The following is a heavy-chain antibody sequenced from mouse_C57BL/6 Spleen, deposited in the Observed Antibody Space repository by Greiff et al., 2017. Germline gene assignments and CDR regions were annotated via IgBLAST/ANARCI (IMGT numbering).Heavy chain of an antibody. CDR1: GYTFTSYW. D-gene: IGHD2-3*01. J-gene: IGHJ4*01. CDR2: IDPSDSET. CDR3: AREEGCMRWLLSYAMDY. Sequence: QVQLQQPGAELVRPGSSVKLSCKASGYTFTSYWMHWVKQRPIQGLEWIGNIDPSDSETHYNQKFKDKATLTVDKSSSTAYMQLSSLTSADSAVYYCAREEGCMRWLLSYAMDYWGQGTSVTVSS. V-gene: IGHV1-52*01.